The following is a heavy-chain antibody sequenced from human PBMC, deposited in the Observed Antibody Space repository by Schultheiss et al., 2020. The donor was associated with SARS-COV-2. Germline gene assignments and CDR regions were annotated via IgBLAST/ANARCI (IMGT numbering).Heavy chain of an antibody. Sequence: GGSLRLSCAASGFTFSNAWMSWVRQAPGKGLEWVGRIKSKTDGGTTDYAAPVKGRFTISRDDSKNTLYLQMNSLKTEDTAVYYCTTDLGQQDYVGFGLRYFDWLFPSPWGQGTLVTVSS. V-gene: IGHV3-15*01. CDR1: GFTFSNAW. CDR3: TTDLGQQDYVGFGLRYFDWLFPSP. CDR2: IKSKTDGGTT. J-gene: IGHJ5*02. D-gene: IGHD3-9*01.